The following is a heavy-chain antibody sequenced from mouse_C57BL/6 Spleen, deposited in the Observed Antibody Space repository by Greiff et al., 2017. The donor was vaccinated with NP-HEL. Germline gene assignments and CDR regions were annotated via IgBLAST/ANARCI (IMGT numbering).Heavy chain of an antibody. CDR2: IYPGDGDT. CDR3: ARRGSPYGSSFFDY. D-gene: IGHD1-1*01. J-gene: IGHJ2*01. CDR1: GYAFSSYW. Sequence: QVQLKESGAELVKPGASVKISCKASGYAFSSYWMNWVKQRPGKGLEWIGQIYPGDGDTNYNGKFKGKATLTADKSSSTAYMQLSSLTSEDSAVYFCARRGSPYGSSFFDYWGQGTTLTVSS. V-gene: IGHV1-80*01.